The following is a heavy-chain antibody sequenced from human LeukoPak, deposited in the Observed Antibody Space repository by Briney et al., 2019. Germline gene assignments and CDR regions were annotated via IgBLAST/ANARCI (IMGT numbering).Heavy chain of an antibody. V-gene: IGHV3-23*01. CDR3: ARFGGYTYAYPFDL. D-gene: IGHD5-18*01. J-gene: IGHJ3*01. CDR1: GFTFNNYA. CDR2: INTNGGST. Sequence: GGSLRLPCAASGFTFNNYAMTWVRQAPGKGLEWVSTINTNGGSTYYADSVKGRFTISRDNSKNTLYLEMNSLRAVDTAVYYCARFGGYTYAYPFDLWGQGTMVTVSS.